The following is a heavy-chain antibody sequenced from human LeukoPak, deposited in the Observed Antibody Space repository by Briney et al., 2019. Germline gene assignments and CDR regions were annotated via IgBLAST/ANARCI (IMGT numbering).Heavy chain of an antibody. D-gene: IGHD5-12*01. Sequence: SETLSLTCNVSGGSISSDYWTWIRQPPGKGLEWIGNIYYSGSTNYNPSLKSRVTISVDTSKNQFSLKLSSVTAADTAVYYCARRVGYSGYAPWGQGTTVTVSS. CDR2: IYYSGST. V-gene: IGHV4-59*08. CDR1: GGSISSDY. CDR3: ARRVGYSGYAP. J-gene: IGHJ6*02.